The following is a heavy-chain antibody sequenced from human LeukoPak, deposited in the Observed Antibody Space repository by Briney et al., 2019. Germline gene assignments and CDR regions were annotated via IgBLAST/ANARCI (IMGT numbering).Heavy chain of an antibody. Sequence: PSETLSLTCTVSGGSISSYYWSWIRQPPGKGLEWIGYIYYSGSTNYNPSLKSRVTISVDTSKNQFSLKLSSVTAADTAVYCCARAVTIFMGWFDPWGQGTLVTVSS. CDR3: ARAVTIFMGWFDP. CDR1: GGSISSYY. CDR2: IYYSGST. D-gene: IGHD3-3*01. V-gene: IGHV4-59*01. J-gene: IGHJ5*02.